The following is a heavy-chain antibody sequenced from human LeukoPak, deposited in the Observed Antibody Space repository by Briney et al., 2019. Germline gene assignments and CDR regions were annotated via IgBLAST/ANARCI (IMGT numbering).Heavy chain of an antibody. CDR1: GGSISSYY. J-gene: IGHJ4*02. Sequence: SETLSLTCTVSGGSISSYYWSWTRQPPGKGLEWIGYIYYSGSTNYNPSLKSRVTISVDTSKNQFSLKLSSVTAADTAVYYCARHASSSGWYYFDYWGQGTLVTVSS. V-gene: IGHV4-59*08. CDR3: ARHASSSGWYYFDY. CDR2: IYYSGST. D-gene: IGHD6-19*01.